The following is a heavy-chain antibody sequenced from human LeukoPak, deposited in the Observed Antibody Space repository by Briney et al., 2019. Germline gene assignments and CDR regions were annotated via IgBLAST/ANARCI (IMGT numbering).Heavy chain of an antibody. CDR3: ARAYYDFWSGSRYWYFQL. Sequence: SETLSLTCTVSSGSISSYYWSWIRQPPGKGLEWIGYIYYSGSTNYNPSLKSRVTISVDTSKNQFSLKLSSVTAADTAVYYCARAYYDFWSGSRYWYFQLWGRGTLVTVSS. J-gene: IGHJ2*01. D-gene: IGHD3-3*01. CDR1: SGSISSYY. CDR2: IYYSGST. V-gene: IGHV4-59*08.